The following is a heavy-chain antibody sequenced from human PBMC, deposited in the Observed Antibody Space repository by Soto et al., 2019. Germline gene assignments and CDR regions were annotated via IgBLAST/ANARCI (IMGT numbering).Heavy chain of an antibody. CDR3: AKDAVPYTGKWDWFDS. D-gene: IGHD3-16*01. V-gene: IGHV3-23*01. J-gene: IGHJ5*01. Sequence: DVQLLESGGGLVQPGGSLTLSCAASRFTFSDFAMSWVRQAPGKGLEWVSSIGGTGTDTHYADSVKGRFTISRDNSRNTLYLQIDSLRVEDTAVYYCAKDAVPYTGKWDWFDSWGQGTLVIVSS. CDR2: IGGTGTDT. CDR1: RFTFSDFA.